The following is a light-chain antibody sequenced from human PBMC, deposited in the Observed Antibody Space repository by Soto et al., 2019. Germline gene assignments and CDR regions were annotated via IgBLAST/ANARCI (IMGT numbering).Light chain of an antibody. CDR1: QTVSSY. Sequence: ENVLTQSPGTLSLSPGERDTLSCRASQTVSSYLTWYQQRPGQAPRLLIYGASKRATGIPDRFSGSGSGTDFTLTIIRLEPEDFALYYCQQYGTSPITFGQGTRLEIK. CDR3: QQYGTSPIT. J-gene: IGKJ5*01. V-gene: IGKV3-20*01. CDR2: GAS.